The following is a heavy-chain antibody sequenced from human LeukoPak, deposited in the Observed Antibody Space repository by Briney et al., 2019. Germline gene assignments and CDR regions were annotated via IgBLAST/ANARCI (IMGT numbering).Heavy chain of an antibody. J-gene: IGHJ4*01. CDR3: ARDGTAAGLYFDL. D-gene: IGHD6-13*01. CDR1: GFTFTDYW. CDR2: IRQDGSEK. V-gene: IGHV3-7*01. Sequence: GGSLRLSCEVSGFTFTDYWMNWVRQAPGKGPEWVASIRQDGSEKTYVDSVKGRFTISRDNTKNSLSLQLNGLRAEDTAVHYCARDGTAAGLYFDLWGQGTLVTVSS.